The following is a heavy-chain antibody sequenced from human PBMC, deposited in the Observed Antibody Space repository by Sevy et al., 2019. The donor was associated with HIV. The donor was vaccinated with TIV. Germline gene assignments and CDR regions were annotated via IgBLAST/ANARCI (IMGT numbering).Heavy chain of an antibody. D-gene: IGHD5-12*01. CDR1: GFTFDDYA. Sequence: GGSLRLSCTTSGFTFDDYAKSWFRQAPGKGLEWVAFITRNSYEAYGGTTDYAASVKGRFIISRDDSKSVAYLQMNSLKTEDPAVYYCTRGLATADTPEYYFDYWGQGTLVTVSS. CDR2: ITRNSYEAYGGTT. CDR3: TRGLATADTPEYYFDY. V-gene: IGHV3-49*03. J-gene: IGHJ4*02.